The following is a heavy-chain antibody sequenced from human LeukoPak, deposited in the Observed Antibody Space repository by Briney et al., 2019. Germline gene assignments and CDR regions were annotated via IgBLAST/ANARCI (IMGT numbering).Heavy chain of an antibody. D-gene: IGHD2-8*01. CDR3: ARVKGVDLRSAFDI. CDR1: GGTLSSYA. CDR2: IIPIFGTA. V-gene: IGHV1-69*06. Sequence: GASVKVSCKASGGTLSSYAISWVRQAPGQGLEWMGGIIPIFGTANYAQKFPGRVTITADKSTSTAYMELSSLRSEDTAVYYCARVKGVDLRSAFDIWGQGTMVTVSS. J-gene: IGHJ3*02.